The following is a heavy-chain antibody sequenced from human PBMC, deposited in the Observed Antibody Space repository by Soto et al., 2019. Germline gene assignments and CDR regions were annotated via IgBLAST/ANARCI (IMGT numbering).Heavy chain of an antibody. CDR3: ARGPRITMVRGTHAFDI. V-gene: IGHV4-34*01. D-gene: IGHD3-10*01. CDR2: INHSGST. CDR1: GGSFSGYY. J-gene: IGHJ3*02. Sequence: ASETLSLTCAVYGGSFSGYYWIWLRQPPGKGLEWIGEINHSGSTNYSPSLKSRVTISVDTSKKQLSLKLSSVTAADTAVYYCARGPRITMVRGTHAFDIWGQGTMVTVSS.